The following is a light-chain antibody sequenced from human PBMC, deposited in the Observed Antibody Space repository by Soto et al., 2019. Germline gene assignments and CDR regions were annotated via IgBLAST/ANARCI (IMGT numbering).Light chain of an antibody. CDR3: QSADSSGTYSV. CDR1: ALPKQY. V-gene: IGLV3-25*02. CDR2: KDS. J-gene: IGLJ2*01. Sequence: SSELTQPPSVSVSPGQTVRITCSGAALPKQYAYWYQQKPGQAPVLVIYKDSERPSGIPERFSGSSSGTTVTLTISGVQAEDEADYYCQSADSSGTYSVFGGGTKLTVL.